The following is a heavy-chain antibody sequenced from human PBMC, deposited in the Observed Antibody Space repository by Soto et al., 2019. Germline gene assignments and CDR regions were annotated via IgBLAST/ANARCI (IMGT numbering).Heavy chain of an antibody. V-gene: IGHV3-53*01. Sequence: EVQLVESGGGLIQPGGSLRLSCAASGFTVSNNYMSWVRQAPGKGLEWVSVIYSGGSTYYADSVKGRFTISRDNSKNTLYLQMNSLRAEDTAVYYCATSTTGTGGGFDYWGQGTLVTVSS. CDR2: IYSGGST. D-gene: IGHD1-1*01. CDR1: GFTVSNNY. CDR3: ATSTTGTGGGFDY. J-gene: IGHJ4*02.